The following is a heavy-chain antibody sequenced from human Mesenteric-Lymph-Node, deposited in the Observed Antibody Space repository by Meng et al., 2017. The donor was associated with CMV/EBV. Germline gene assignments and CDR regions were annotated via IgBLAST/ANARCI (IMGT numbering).Heavy chain of an antibody. CDR1: GSFRGCY. D-gene: IGHD3-10*01. V-gene: IGHV4-34*01. J-gene: IGHJ4*02. CDR3: ARWDLLWLGGKTRHYFDY. Sequence: GSFRGCYESWSRRPPGKGLEGSGEINNSRSSNDNQALKSQVTITVDTSKNQFTLKMSSVTAAYTAVDDCARWDLLWLGGKTRHYFDYWGQGTLVTVSS. CDR2: INNSRSS.